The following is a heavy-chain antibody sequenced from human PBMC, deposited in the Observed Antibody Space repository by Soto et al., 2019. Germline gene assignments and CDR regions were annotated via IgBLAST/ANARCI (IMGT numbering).Heavy chain of an antibody. CDR2: ISPYTGNT. D-gene: IGHD6-6*01. CDR1: GYTFTSYP. J-gene: IGHJ6*02. V-gene: IGHV1-18*04. Sequence: QVQLVQSGADVKKPGASVKVSCKASGYTFTSYPISWVRQAPGLGLEWMGWISPYTGNTNYAQEVQGRLSMTTDTSTNTAYMELRSLRSDDTAVYYCARHRVGVSVPRPVGMDVWGQGTTVTDSS. CDR3: ARHRVGVSVPRPVGMDV.